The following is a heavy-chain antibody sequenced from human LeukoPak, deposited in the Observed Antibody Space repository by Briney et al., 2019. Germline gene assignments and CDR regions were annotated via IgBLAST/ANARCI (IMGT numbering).Heavy chain of an antibody. Sequence: GGSPRLSCAASGFTFSSYEMNWVRQAPRKGLEWVSYIGSSGSTMFYADSVKGRFTISRDNAKNSLYLQMNSLRAEDTAVYYCARVFSTTLDYWGQGTLVTVSS. CDR3: ARVFSTTLDY. CDR1: GFTFSSYE. J-gene: IGHJ4*02. V-gene: IGHV3-48*03. CDR2: IGSSGSTM. D-gene: IGHD1-26*01.